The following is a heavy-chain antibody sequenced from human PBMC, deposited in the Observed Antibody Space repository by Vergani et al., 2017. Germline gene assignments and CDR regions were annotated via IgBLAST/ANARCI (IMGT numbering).Heavy chain of an antibody. CDR1: GFTFSSYW. Sequence: EVQLVESGGGLVQPGGSLRLSCAASGFTFSSYWMSWVRQAPGKGLEWVANIKQDGSEKYYVDSVKGRFTISRDNAKNSLYLKMNSLRAEDTAVYYCASGRLVLGFDYWGQGTLVTVSS. D-gene: IGHD6-19*01. J-gene: IGHJ4*02. CDR2: IKQDGSEK. V-gene: IGHV3-7*01. CDR3: ASGRLVLGFDY.